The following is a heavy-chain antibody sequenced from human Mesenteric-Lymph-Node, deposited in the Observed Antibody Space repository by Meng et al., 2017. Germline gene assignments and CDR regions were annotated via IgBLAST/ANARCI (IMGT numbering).Heavy chain of an antibody. CDR3: ARGDTSSWNNFDY. Sequence: GESLKISCAASGFTFSSYAMHWVRQAPGKGLQWVAAISSDGIKKFYADSVKGRFSISRDDSKNTVYLQMNSLRAEDTAVYYCARGDTSSWNNFDYWGQGTLVTVSS. J-gene: IGHJ4*02. D-gene: IGHD6-13*01. CDR2: ISSDGIKK. CDR1: GFTFSSYA. V-gene: IGHV3-30*04.